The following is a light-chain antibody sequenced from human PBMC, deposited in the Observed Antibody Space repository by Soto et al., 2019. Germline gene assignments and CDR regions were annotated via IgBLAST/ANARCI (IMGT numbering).Light chain of an antibody. CDR2: DVS. Sequence: QSALTQPASVSGSPGQSITISCTGTSSDVGGYNYVSWYQQHPGKAPKLMMYDVSNRPSGVSNRFSGSKSGNTASLTSSGLQAEDEADYYCSSYTSSSTYVVFGGGTKVTVL. J-gene: IGLJ2*01. V-gene: IGLV2-14*01. CDR1: SSDVGGYNY. CDR3: SSYTSSSTYVV.